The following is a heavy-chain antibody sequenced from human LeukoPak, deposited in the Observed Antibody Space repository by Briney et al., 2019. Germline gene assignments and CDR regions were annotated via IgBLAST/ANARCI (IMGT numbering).Heavy chain of an antibody. V-gene: IGHV3-30*03. J-gene: IGHJ4*02. CDR1: GFTFSSYG. CDR3: AREWGAAADY. CDR2: MSYDGNNN. Sequence: QPGRSLRLSCAASGFTFSSYGMHWVRQAPGKGLEWVAVMSYDGNNNYYADSVKGRFTISRDNSKNTLYLQMNSLRPEDTAVYYCAREWGAAADYWGQGTLVTVSS. D-gene: IGHD6-13*01.